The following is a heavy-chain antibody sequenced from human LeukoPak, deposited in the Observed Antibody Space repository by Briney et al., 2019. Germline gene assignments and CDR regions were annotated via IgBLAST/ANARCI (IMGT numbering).Heavy chain of an antibody. D-gene: IGHD6-19*01. V-gene: IGHV3-74*03. Sequence: GGSLRLSCAASGFTFSSHWTHWVRQAPGKGLVWVSRINGDGSNTTYADSVKGRFTISRDNAKNTLYLQMNSLRAEDTAVYHCARSKGWYSTDAFDIWGQGTMVTVSS. CDR1: GFTFSSHW. CDR2: INGDGSNT. J-gene: IGHJ3*02. CDR3: ARSKGWYSTDAFDI.